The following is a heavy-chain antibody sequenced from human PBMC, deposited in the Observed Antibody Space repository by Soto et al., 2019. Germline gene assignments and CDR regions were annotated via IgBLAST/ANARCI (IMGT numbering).Heavy chain of an antibody. CDR3: AREGRATGTTEGIAAASTRGPYYYYYMDV. CDR1: GYTFTGYY. J-gene: IGHJ6*03. D-gene: IGHD6-13*01. V-gene: IGHV1-2*04. CDR2: INPNSGGT. Sequence: ASVKVSCKASGYTFTGYYMHWVRQAPGQGLEWMGWINPNSGGTNYAQKFQGWVTMTRDTSISQAYMELSRLRSDDTAVYYCAREGRATGTTEGIAAASTRGPYYYYYMDVWGKGTTVTVSS.